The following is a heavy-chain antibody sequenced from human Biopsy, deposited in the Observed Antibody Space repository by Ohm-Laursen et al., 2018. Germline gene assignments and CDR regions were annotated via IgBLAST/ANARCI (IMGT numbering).Heavy chain of an antibody. J-gene: IGHJ4*02. CDR1: GYSISSDYR. D-gene: IGHD6-19*01. V-gene: IGHV4-38-2*02. CDR3: ARVGSGWAPFDK. CDR2: IFKGGNT. Sequence: SETLSLTCPVSGYSISSDYRWGWIRQAPGKTLEWLGNIFKGGNTHYNPSLRSRLIISIDTSKNQFSLMMTSVSGADTAVYFCARVGSGWAPFDKWGPGTLVTVSS.